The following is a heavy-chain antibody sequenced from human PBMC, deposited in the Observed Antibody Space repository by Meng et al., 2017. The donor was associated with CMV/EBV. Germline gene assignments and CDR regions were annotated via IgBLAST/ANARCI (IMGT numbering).Heavy chain of an antibody. D-gene: IGHD2-8*02. J-gene: IGHJ3*02. V-gene: IGHV1-8*02. CDR2: MNPNSGNT. CDR1: GGTFSSYA. CDR3: ARFGIGGVGAFDI. Sequence: ASVKVSCKASGGTFSSYAISWVRQAPGQGLERMGWMNPNSGNTGYAQKFQGRVTMTRNTSISTAYMELSSLRSEDTAVYYCARFGIGGVGAFDIWGQGTMVTVSS.